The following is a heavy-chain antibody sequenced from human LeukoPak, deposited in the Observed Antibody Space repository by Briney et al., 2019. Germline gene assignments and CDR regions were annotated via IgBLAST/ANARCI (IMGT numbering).Heavy chain of an antibody. J-gene: IGHJ4*02. CDR2: MNPNSGNT. CDR1: GYTFTSYD. Sequence: GASVKVSCKASGYTFTSYDINWVRQATGQGLEWMGWMNPNSGNTGYAQKFQGRVTMTRNTSISIAYMELSSLRSEDTAVYYCARKSGSYFGNKREFDYWGQGTLVTVSS. V-gene: IGHV1-8*01. D-gene: IGHD1-26*01. CDR3: ARKSGSYFGNKREFDY.